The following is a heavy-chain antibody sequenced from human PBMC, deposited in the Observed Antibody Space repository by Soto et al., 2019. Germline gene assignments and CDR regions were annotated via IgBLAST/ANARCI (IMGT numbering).Heavy chain of an antibody. D-gene: IGHD1-26*01. CDR1: GGSISSGGYY. V-gene: IGHV4-31*03. CDR3: ARDRPGRGATATGYGMDV. CDR2: IYYSGST. J-gene: IGHJ6*02. Sequence: QVQLQESGPGLMKPSQTLSLTCTVSGGSISSGGYYWSWIRQHPGKGLEWIGYIYYSGSTYYNPSLKSRVTISVDTSKNQFSLKLSSVTAADTAVYYCARDRPGRGATATGYGMDVWGQGTTVTVSS.